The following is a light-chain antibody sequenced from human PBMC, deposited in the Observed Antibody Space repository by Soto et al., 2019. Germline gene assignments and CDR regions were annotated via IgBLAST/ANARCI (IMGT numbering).Light chain of an antibody. V-gene: IGLV2-14*01. Sequence: QPVLTQPASVSGSPGQSITISCTGSSRDVGGYNYVSWYQQYPGKAPKLIIYEVSNRPSGVSNRFSGSKSGNTASLTISGLQAEDEADYYCSSYTSSSTPYVFGTGTKLTVL. CDR1: SRDVGGYNY. CDR3: SSYTSSSTPYV. J-gene: IGLJ1*01. CDR2: EVS.